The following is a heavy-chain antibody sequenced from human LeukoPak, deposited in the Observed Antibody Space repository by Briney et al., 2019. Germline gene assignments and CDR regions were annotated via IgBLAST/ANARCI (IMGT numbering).Heavy chain of an antibody. CDR1: GGTFSSYA. CDR2: IIPIFGTA. V-gene: IGHV1-69*05. J-gene: IGHJ4*02. CDR3: ARDLYYYDSSGYYLSFDY. Sequence: SVKVSCKASGGTFSSYAISWVRQAPGQGLEWMGGIIPIFGTASYAQKLQGRVTMTTDTSTSTAYMELRSLRSDDTAVYYCARDLYYYDSSGYYLSFDYWGQGTLVTVSS. D-gene: IGHD3-22*01.